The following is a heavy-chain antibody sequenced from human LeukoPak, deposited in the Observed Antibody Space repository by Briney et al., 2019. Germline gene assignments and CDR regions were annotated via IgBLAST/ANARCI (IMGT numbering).Heavy chain of an antibody. Sequence: GGSLRLSCAVSGFTFSEYWMTWVRQTPGRGLEWVASLNQHGSQTYYVDSVKGRFTISRDNAKNLLYLQMSSLRVEDTAIYYCARSWLIVAATPPTGYWGQGTLVTVSS. J-gene: IGHJ4*02. CDR3: ARSWLIVAATPPTGY. CDR1: GFTFSEYW. V-gene: IGHV3-7*01. CDR2: LNQHGSQT. D-gene: IGHD1-26*01.